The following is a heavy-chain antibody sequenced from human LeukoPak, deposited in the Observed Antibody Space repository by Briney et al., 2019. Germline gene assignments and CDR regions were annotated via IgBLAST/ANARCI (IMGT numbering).Heavy chain of an antibody. CDR1: GCSFTSYW. CDR2: IYPGDSDT. V-gene: IGHV5-51*01. Sequence: GESLQISGQGAGCSFTSYWIGWVRRMPGKGLGWMGIIYPGDSDTRYSPSFQGQVTISADKSISAASLQWSSLKASDPAMYYCARQQLVAPRDAFDIWGQGTMVTVSS. CDR3: ARQQLVAPRDAFDI. D-gene: IGHD6-13*01. J-gene: IGHJ3*02.